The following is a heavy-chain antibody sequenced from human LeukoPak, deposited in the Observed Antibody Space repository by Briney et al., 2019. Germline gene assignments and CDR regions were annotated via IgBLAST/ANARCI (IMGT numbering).Heavy chain of an antibody. Sequence: GASVKVSCKASGYTFTSYGISWVRHAPGHGLEWMGAIIPSFGRAKYAQKFQDRVSITSDESTSTVYMELSSLRTDDTAIYYCARAGRFSNYDYYYHMDVWGRGTTVIVSS. D-gene: IGHD4-11*01. CDR2: IIPSFGRA. V-gene: IGHV1-69*13. CDR1: GYTFTSYG. J-gene: IGHJ6*03. CDR3: ARAGRFSNYDYYYHMDV.